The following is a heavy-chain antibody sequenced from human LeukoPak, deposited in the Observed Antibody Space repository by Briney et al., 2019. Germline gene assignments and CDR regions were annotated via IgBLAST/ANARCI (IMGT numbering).Heavy chain of an antibody. D-gene: IGHD6-19*01. Sequence: SETLSLTCTVSGGSVSSGSYYWNWIRQPPGKGLEWIGYIYYSGSTNYNPSLKSRVTISVDTSKNQFSLKLSSVTAADTAVYYCAREVAVAGTNYFDYWGQGTLVTVSS. CDR3: AREVAVAGTNYFDY. J-gene: IGHJ4*02. CDR2: IYYSGST. V-gene: IGHV4-61*01. CDR1: GGSVSSGSYY.